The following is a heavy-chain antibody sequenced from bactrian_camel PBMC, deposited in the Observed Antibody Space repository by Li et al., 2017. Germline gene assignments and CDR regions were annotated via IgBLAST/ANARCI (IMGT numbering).Heavy chain of an antibody. CDR2: IATGSGNT. CDR1: RYTYI. Sequence: HVQLVESGGGSVQAGGPLRLSCAASRYTYIMALFRQAPGKEREGVARIATGSGNTYYADSVKGRFTISRDNAKNTLYLQMNSLKPEDTAMYYCATRSLTCYRGERYYNTWGQGTQVTVS. CDR3: ATRSLTCYRGERYYNT. J-gene: IGHJ6*01. V-gene: IGHV3S54*01. D-gene: IGHD4*01.